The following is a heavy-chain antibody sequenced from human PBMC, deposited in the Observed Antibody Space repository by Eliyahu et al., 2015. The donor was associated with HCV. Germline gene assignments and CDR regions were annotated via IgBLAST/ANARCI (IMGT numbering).Heavy chain of an antibody. Sequence: EVQLVESGGGLVQPGGSLRLSCSASGFTFSNYAMYWVRQAPGKGLQYVSTISSNGGSTYYADSVRGRFTISRDNSKNTLYLQMSSLRAEDTAVFYCVKYGDVSGTHYYYGMDVWGQGTSVTVSS. CDR1: GFTFSNYA. CDR3: VKYGDVSGTHYYYGMDV. J-gene: IGHJ6*02. V-gene: IGHV3-64D*06. D-gene: IGHD1-1*01. CDR2: ISSNGGST.